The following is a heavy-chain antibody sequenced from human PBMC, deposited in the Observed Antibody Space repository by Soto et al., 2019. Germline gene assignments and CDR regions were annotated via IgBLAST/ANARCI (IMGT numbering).Heavy chain of an antibody. CDR2: INHSGST. D-gene: IGHD6-19*01. CDR1: GGSFSDYY. V-gene: IGHV4-34*01. J-gene: IGHJ4*02. Sequence: QVQLQQWGAGLLKPSETLSLTCAVYGGSFSDYYWSWIRQPPGKGLEWIGEINHSGSTNFNPSLKGRVTISVDTSKNQFSLDLTSVTAADTAVYYCARAGFGSGWYDYWGQGTLVTVSS. CDR3: ARAGFGSGWYDY.